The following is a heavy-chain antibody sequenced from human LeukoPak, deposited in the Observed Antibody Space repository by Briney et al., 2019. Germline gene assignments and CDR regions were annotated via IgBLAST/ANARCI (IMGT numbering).Heavy chain of an antibody. J-gene: IGHJ4*02. Sequence: GASVKVSCKASGYTFTGYYMHWVRQAPGQGLEWMGWINPNSGGTNYAQKFQGRVTMTRDTSISTAYMELSRLRSDDTAVYYCVTYQYSSSWSKGSDYWGQGTLVTVSS. D-gene: IGHD6-13*01. V-gene: IGHV1-2*02. CDR2: INPNSGGT. CDR3: VTYQYSSSWSKGSDY. CDR1: GYTFTGYY.